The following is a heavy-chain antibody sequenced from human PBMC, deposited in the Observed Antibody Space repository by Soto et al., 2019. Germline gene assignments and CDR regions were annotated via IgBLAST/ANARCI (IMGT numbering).Heavy chain of an antibody. CDR3: TTPNECSGGSCYYYYYYGMDV. V-gene: IGHV3-15*01. J-gene: IGHJ6*02. D-gene: IGHD2-15*01. CDR1: GFTFSNAW. CDR2: IKSKTDGGTT. Sequence: GGSLRLSCAASGFTFSNAWMSWVRQAPGKGLEWVGRIKSKTDGGTTDYAAPVKGRFTISRDDSKNTLYLQMNSLKTEDTAVYYCTTPNECSGGSCYYYYYYGMDVCGQGTTVTVSS.